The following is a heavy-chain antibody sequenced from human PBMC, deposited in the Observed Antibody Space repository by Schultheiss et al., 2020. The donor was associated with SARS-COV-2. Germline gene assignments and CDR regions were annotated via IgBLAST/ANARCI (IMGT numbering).Heavy chain of an antibody. J-gene: IGHJ4*02. V-gene: IGHV6-1*01. CDR3: ARQGAAKFAADS. D-gene: IGHD3-10*01. Sequence: QTLSLPCAISGDSVSSNSAAWNWIRQSPSRGLEWLGRTYYRSKWYNDYAVSVKSRITINPDTSKNRFSLQLKSVTPEDTAVYYCARQGAAKFAADSWGRGTPVTVSS. CDR2: TYYRSKWYN. CDR1: GDSVSSNSAA.